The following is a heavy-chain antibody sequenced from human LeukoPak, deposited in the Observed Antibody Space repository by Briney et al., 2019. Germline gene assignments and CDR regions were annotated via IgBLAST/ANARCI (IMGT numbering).Heavy chain of an antibody. CDR1: GFTFSDYY. CDR3: AARVNWETTVSDY. D-gene: IGHD4-11*01. J-gene: IGHJ4*02. Sequence: PGGSLRLSCAASGFTFSDYYMSWIRQAPGKGLEWVSYISSSGSTIYYADSVKGRFTISRDNAKNSLYLQMNSLRAEDTAVYYCAARVNWETTVSDYWGQGTLVTVSA. CDR2: ISSSGSTI. V-gene: IGHV3-11*01.